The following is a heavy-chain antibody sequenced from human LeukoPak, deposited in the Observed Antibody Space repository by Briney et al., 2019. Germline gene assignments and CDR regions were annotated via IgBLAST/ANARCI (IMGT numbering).Heavy chain of an antibody. CDR1: GGSISSYY. Sequence: SETLSLTCTVSGGSISSYYWSWIRQPAGKGLDWIGRIYTSGSTNYNPSLKSRVTMSVDTSKNQFSLKLSSVTAADTAVYYCARDSSGFKAFDIWGQGTMVTVSS. J-gene: IGHJ3*02. CDR2: IYTSGST. V-gene: IGHV4-4*07. D-gene: IGHD3-22*01. CDR3: ARDSSGFKAFDI.